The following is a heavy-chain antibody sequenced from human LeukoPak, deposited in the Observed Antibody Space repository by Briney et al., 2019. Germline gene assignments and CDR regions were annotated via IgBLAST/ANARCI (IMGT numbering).Heavy chain of an antibody. CDR3: AKDYLNYYDSSGYLVHFDY. CDR2: ISYDGSNK. Sequence: GGSLRLSCAASGFTFSSYAMHWVRQAPGKGLEWVAVISYDGSNKYYADSVKGRFTISRDNSKNTLYLQMNSLRAEDTAVYYCAKDYLNYYDSSGYLVHFDYWGQGTLVTVSS. J-gene: IGHJ4*02. V-gene: IGHV3-30-3*01. D-gene: IGHD3-22*01. CDR1: GFTFSSYA.